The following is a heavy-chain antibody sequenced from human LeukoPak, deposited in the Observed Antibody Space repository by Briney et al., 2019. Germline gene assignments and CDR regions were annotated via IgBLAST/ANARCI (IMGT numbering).Heavy chain of an antibody. CDR2: IYYSGST. D-gene: IGHD1-1*01. J-gene: IGHJ4*02. Sequence: TSETLSLTCTVSGGSVSSGSFYWSWIRQPPGKGLEWIGYIYYSGSTNYNPSLKSRVTMSLDTSKNQFSLKLSSVSAADTAVYYCARNWYFDSWGQGTLVTVSS. CDR1: GGSVSSGSFY. CDR3: ARNWYFDS. V-gene: IGHV4-61*01.